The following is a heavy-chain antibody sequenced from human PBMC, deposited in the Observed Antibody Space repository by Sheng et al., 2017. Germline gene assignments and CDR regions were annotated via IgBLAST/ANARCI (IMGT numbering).Heavy chain of an antibody. J-gene: IGHJ3*02. CDR3: TSDGVLRPHSAFDI. CDR2: VSYDGNKK. CDR1: GFTFSDYG. D-gene: IGHD2-15*01. V-gene: IGHV3-30*03. Sequence: QVQLVESGGGVVQPGRSLRLSCSVSGFTFSDYGMHWVRQAPGKGLEWVAVVSYDGNKKYYADSVKGRFIISRDNSENTLYLQMDSLNPEDTAVYYCTSDGVLRPHSAFDIWGQGAMVTVSS.